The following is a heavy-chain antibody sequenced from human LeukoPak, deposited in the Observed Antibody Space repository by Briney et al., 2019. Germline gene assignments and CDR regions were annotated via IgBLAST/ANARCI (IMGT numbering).Heavy chain of an antibody. CDR1: GGSISSGGYY. V-gene: IGHV4-31*03. J-gene: IGHJ6*02. CDR3: ARDRMPLPGEYYYYGMDV. Sequence: MASETLSLTCTVSGGSISSGGYYWGWLRQHPGKGLEWIVYTYYSGSTYYNPTLKSRVTISVDTSKNQFSLKLSSVTAADTAVYYCARDRMPLPGEYYYYGMDVWGQGTTVTVSS. CDR2: TYYSGST. D-gene: IGHD3-10*01.